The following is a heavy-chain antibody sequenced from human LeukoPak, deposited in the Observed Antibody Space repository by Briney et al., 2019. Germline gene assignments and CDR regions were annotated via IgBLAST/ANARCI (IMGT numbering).Heavy chain of an antibody. CDR2: ISSSGSTI. CDR3: ASGEEWELKGAFDI. J-gene: IGHJ3*02. V-gene: IGHV3-11*01. CDR1: GFTFSDYY. Sequence: PGGSLRLSCAASGFTFSDYYMSWIRQAPGKGLEWVSYISSSGSTIYYADSVKGRFTISRDNAKNSLYLQMNSLRAEDTAVYYCASGEEWELKGAFDIWGQGTMVTVSS. D-gene: IGHD1-26*01.